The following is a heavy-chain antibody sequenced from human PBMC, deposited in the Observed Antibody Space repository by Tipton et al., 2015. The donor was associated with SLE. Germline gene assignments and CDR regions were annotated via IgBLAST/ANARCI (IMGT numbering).Heavy chain of an antibody. CDR2: ISGSGGST. J-gene: IGHJ4*02. CDR3: AKETRGYSYKDY. CDR1: GFTFSSYA. Sequence: SLRLSCAASGFTFSSYAMNWVRLAPGKGLDWVSAISGSGGSTYYADSVKGRFTISRDNSKNTLYLQMNSLRAEDTAVYYCAKETRGYSYKDYWGQGTLVTVSS. D-gene: IGHD5-18*01. V-gene: IGHV3-23*01.